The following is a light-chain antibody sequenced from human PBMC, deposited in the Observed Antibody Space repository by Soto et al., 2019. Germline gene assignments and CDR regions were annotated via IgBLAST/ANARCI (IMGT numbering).Light chain of an antibody. CDR2: ATF. Sequence: DIQMTQSPSSLSASVGDIVTITCRASQAIRYDLGWYQQKPGTAXKRLIYATFTLQSGVPSRFSGSGYGTAVTITIHSLKPEDGETYDGLQYSSNPRTFGQGTKVDI. CDR3: LQYSSNPRT. V-gene: IGKV1-17*01. J-gene: IGKJ1*01. CDR1: QAIRYD.